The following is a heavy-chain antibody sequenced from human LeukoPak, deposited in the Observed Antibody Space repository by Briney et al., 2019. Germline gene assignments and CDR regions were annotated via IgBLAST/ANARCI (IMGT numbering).Heavy chain of an antibody. CDR2: IKKDGSEQ. CDR3: TTEFGRPGY. J-gene: IGHJ4*02. D-gene: IGHD3-16*01. CDR1: GFRFSDYW. V-gene: IGHV3-7*05. Sequence: GGSLRLSCAASGFRFSDYWISWVRQAPGKGLEWVANIKKDGSEQNYVDSVKGRFTISRDNAKNSLYLQMNSLRVEDTAVYYCTTEFGRPGYWGQGTLVTVSS.